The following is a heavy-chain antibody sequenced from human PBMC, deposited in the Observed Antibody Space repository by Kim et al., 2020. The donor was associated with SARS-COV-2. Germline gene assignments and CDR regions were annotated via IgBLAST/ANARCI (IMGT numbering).Heavy chain of an antibody. CDR3: AKEAKHRLRGRGAFDI. CDR1: GFTFSSYG. J-gene: IGHJ3*02. CDR2: ISYDGSNK. Sequence: GGSLRLSCAASGFTFSSYGMHWVRQAPGKGLEWVAVISYDGSNKYYADSVKGRFTISRDNSKNTLYLQMNSLRAEDTAVYYCAKEAKHRLRGRGAFDIWGQGTMVTVSS. V-gene: IGHV3-30*18. D-gene: IGHD1-26*01.